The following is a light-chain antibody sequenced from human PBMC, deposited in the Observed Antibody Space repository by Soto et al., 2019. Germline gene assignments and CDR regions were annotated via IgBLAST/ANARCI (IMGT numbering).Light chain of an antibody. Sequence: SYELTQPPSVSVAPGQPARITCWGDNIGHKSVHWYRQKPGQAPVMVVYDDYDRPSGHPERFSGSNSGNTATLTISGVEAGDEADYYCQVWDSSADRVAVFGGGTKLTVL. CDR2: DDY. CDR1: NIGHKS. CDR3: QVWDSSADRVAV. J-gene: IGLJ2*01. V-gene: IGLV3-21*02.